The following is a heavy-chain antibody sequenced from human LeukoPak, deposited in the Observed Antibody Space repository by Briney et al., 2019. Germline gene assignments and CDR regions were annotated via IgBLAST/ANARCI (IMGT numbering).Heavy chain of an antibody. V-gene: IGHV3-48*02. Sequence: GGSLRLSCATPGFTFSDYSMNWVRQVPGKRLEWVAYISSSDGGISYADSVKGRFTIYRDNARDSLYLQMNRLREEDTAVYYCARETWGSLRWGQGTLVTVSS. CDR3: ARETWGSLR. D-gene: IGHD3-16*01. J-gene: IGHJ4*02. CDR2: ISSSDGGI. CDR1: GFTFSDYS.